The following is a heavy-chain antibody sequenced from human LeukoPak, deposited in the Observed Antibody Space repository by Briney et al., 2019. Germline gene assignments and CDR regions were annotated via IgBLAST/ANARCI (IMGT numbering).Heavy chain of an antibody. Sequence: PGGSLRLSCAASGFTFSSYWMHWVRQAPGKGLVWVSRINSDGSNTSYADSVKGRFTISRDNSKNTLYLQMNSLRAEDTAVYYCAKGEDYDILTGYEYYFDYWGQGTLVTVSS. V-gene: IGHV3-74*01. CDR2: INSDGSNT. D-gene: IGHD3-9*01. CDR1: GFTFSSYW. CDR3: AKGEDYDILTGYEYYFDY. J-gene: IGHJ4*02.